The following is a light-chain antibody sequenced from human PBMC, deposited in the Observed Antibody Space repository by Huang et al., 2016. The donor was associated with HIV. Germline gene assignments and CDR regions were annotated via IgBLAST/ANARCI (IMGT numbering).Light chain of an antibody. J-gene: IGKJ1*01. CDR1: QGIRGS. Sequence: DIQMTQSPSSLSASIGDRVTITCRASQGIRGSLAWYQQKPGKAPELLLSDASKLERGVPSRFRGGGSGMFYTLAITSLQSEDFATYYCQQYYGTSWTFGQGTRV. CDR3: QQYYGTSWT. CDR2: DAS. V-gene: IGKV1-NL1*01.